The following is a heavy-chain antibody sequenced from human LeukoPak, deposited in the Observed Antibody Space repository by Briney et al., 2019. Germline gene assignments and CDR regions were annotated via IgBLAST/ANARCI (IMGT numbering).Heavy chain of an antibody. Sequence: GGSLRLSCAASGFTFNRSGMHWVRQAPGKGLEWVALILYDGSNKYFADSVKGRFTISRDNSKSTLYLQMNSLRAEDTAVYYCAQAGDKYGSFEYWGQGTLVTVSS. CDR2: ILYDGSNK. V-gene: IGHV3-33*06. D-gene: IGHD3-10*01. CDR1: GFTFNRSG. CDR3: AQAGDKYGSFEY. J-gene: IGHJ4*02.